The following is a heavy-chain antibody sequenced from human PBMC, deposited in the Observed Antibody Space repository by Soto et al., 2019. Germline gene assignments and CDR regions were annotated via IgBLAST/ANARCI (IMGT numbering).Heavy chain of an antibody. CDR1: GGTFSSYA. CDR3: ARVGLYCSGGSCYSFDY. Sequence: QVQLVQSGAEVKKPGSSVKVSCKASGGTFSSYAISWVRQAPGQGREWMGGIIPIFGTANYAQKFQGRVTITADESTSTAYMELSSLRSEDTAVYYCARVGLYCSGGSCYSFDYWGQGTLVTVSS. V-gene: IGHV1-69*01. CDR2: IIPIFGTA. D-gene: IGHD2-15*01. J-gene: IGHJ4*02.